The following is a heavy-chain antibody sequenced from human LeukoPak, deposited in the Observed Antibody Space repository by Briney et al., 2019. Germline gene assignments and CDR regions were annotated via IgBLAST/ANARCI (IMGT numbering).Heavy chain of an antibody. CDR3: GRIRGSYLHWYFDL. J-gene: IGHJ2*01. D-gene: IGHD1-26*01. V-gene: IGHV3-72*01. Sequence: QPGGSQRLSCAASGFTFSDHYMDWVRQAPGKGLEWVGRVRNKANRYITMYAASVKGRFTISRNDSENSLYLQMNSLKTEDTAVYYCGRIRGSYLHWYFDLWGRGTLVTVSS. CDR1: GFTFSDHY. CDR2: VRNKANRYIT.